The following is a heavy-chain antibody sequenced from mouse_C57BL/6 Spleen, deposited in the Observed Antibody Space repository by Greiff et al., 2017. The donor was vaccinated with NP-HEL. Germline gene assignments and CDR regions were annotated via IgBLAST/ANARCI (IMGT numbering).Heavy chain of an antibody. Sequence: QVQLQHPGAELVKPGASVKLSCKASGYTFTSYWMQWVKQRPGQGLEWIGEIDPSDSYTNYNQKFKGKATLTVDTSASTAYMQLSSLTSEDSAVYYCARSTTVVATHYFDYWGQGTTLTVSS. CDR1: GYTFTSYW. J-gene: IGHJ2*01. CDR2: IDPSDSYT. CDR3: ARSTTVVATHYFDY. V-gene: IGHV1-50*01. D-gene: IGHD1-1*01.